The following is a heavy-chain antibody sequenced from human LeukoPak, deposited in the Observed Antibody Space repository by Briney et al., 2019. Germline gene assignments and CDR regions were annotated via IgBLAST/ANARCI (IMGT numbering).Heavy chain of an antibody. J-gene: IGHJ4*02. D-gene: IGHD3-10*01. CDR2: ISGSSGST. CDR1: GFTFSSYA. Sequence: PGGSLRLPCAASGFTFSSYAMSWVRQAPGKGLEWVSAISGSSGSTYYADSVKGRFTISRDNSKNTLYLQMNSLRAEDTAVYYCAKARITMVRGVVDYWGQGTLVTVSS. V-gene: IGHV3-23*01. CDR3: AKARITMVRGVVDY.